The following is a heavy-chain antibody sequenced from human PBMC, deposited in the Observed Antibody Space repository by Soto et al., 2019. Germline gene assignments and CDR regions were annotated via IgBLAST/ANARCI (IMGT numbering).Heavy chain of an antibody. V-gene: IGHV3-30*18. Sequence: QVQLVESGGGVVQPGRSLRLSCAASGFTFSSYGMHWVRQAPGKGLEWVAAISYDGSNKHHADSVKGRFTISRDNSKNTLFLQMNSLRAEDTAVYYCAKGRSSSAYYYGLDLWGQGTTVTVSS. CDR1: GFTFSSYG. CDR3: AKGRSSSAYYYGLDL. D-gene: IGHD6-6*01. J-gene: IGHJ6*02. CDR2: ISYDGSNK.